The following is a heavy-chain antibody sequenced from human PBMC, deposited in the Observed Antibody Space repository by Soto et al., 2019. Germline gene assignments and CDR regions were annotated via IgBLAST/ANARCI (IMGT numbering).Heavy chain of an antibody. J-gene: IGHJ3*01. CDR3: AKSASQGDFDF. CDR2: ISSGGAT. V-gene: IGHV3-23*01. D-gene: IGHD2-21*01. CDR1: GFTFINYA. Sequence: GGSLRLSCAASGFTFINYAMSWGRQAPGKGLEWVSSISSGGATFYADSVKGRFTVSRDNSKNTLSLQMNSLRAEDTAVYSCAKSASQGDFDFWGQGTMVTVSS.